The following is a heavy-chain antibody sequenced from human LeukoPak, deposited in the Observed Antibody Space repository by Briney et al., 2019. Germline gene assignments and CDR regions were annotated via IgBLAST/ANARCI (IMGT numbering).Heavy chain of an antibody. CDR3: AKDGSSGYDMN. CDR1: GFTFSSYA. J-gene: IGHJ4*02. CDR2: ISYDGSNK. D-gene: IGHD5-12*01. V-gene: IGHV3-30*04. Sequence: GGSLRLSCAASGFTFSSYAMHWVRQAPGKGLEWVAVISYDGSNKYYADSVKGRFTISRDNSKNTLYLQMNSLRAEDTAVYYCAKDGSSGYDMNWGQGTLVTVSS.